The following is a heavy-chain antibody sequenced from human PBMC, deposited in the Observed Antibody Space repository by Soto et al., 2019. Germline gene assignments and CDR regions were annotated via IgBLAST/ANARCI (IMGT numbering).Heavy chain of an antibody. CDR1: GGSISTYY. CDR2: VSISGST. J-gene: IGHJ3*02. Sequence: QVQLQESGPGLVKPSETLSLTCTVSGGSISTYYWNWIRQSAGKGLEWIGRVSISGSTNYHPSLKSRVAMSVNTSNNKFSLKVTSVTAADTAVYYCARGGRDGFDIWGQGPMVTVAS. V-gene: IGHV4-4*07. CDR3: ARGGRDGFDI.